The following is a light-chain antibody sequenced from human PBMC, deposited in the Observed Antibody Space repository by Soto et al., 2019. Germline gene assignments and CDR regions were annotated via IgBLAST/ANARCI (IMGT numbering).Light chain of an antibody. CDR2: LGS. CDR3: MQALQTSFT. CDR1: QSLLHSNGYNY. Sequence: DIVMTQSPLSLPVTPGEPASISCRSSQSLLHSNGYNYLDWYLQKPGQSPQLLIYLGSNRASGGPDRFSGSGSGTDFTLKISRVEAEDVGVYYCMQALQTSFTFGPG. V-gene: IGKV2-28*01. J-gene: IGKJ3*01.